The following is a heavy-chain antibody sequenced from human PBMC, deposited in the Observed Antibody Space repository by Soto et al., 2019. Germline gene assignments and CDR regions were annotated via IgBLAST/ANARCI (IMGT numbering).Heavy chain of an antibody. V-gene: IGHV3-11*06. D-gene: IGHD6-19*01. CDR2: ISSSSSYT. CDR3: ARDHRIAVAAPGSYGMDV. Sequence: GGSLRLSCAASGFTFSDYYMSWIRQAPGKGLEWVSYISSSSSYTNYADSVKGRFTISRDNAKNSLYLQMNSLRAEDTAVCYCARDHRIAVAAPGSYGMDVWGQGTTVTVSS. J-gene: IGHJ6*02. CDR1: GFTFSDYY.